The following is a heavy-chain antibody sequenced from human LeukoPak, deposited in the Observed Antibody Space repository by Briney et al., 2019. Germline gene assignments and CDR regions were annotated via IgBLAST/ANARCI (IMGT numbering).Heavy chain of an antibody. CDR1: GFTFSSYG. J-gene: IGHJ4*02. CDR3: ARERPLMVYAALDY. Sequence: GGSLRLSCAASGFTFSSYGMHWVRQAPGKGLEWVAVIWYDGSNKYYADSVKGRFTISRDNSKNTLYLQMNSLRAEDTAVYYCARERPLMVYAALDYWGQGTLVTVSS. D-gene: IGHD2-8*01. CDR2: IWYDGSNK. V-gene: IGHV3-33*01.